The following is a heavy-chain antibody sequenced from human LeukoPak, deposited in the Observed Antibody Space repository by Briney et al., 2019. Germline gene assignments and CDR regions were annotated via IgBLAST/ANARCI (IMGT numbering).Heavy chain of an antibody. V-gene: IGHV4-59*01. CDR1: GGSISSYY. Sequence: PSETLSLTCTVSGGSISSYYWSWIRQPPGKGLEWVGYIYYSGSTNYNPSLKSRVTISVDTSSNQFSLKLSSVAAADTAVYYCARARRRDAFDIWGQETMVTVPS. J-gene: IGHJ3*02. CDR2: IYYSGST. CDR3: ARARRRDAFDI.